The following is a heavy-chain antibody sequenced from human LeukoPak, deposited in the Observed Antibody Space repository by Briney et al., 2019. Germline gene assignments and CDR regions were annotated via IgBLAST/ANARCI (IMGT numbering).Heavy chain of an antibody. CDR3: ARGSPTYFTTWDFDY. D-gene: IGHD1-26*01. J-gene: IGHJ4*02. CDR2: IYSDGSV. CDR1: GGSISTYY. V-gene: IGHV4-4*07. Sequence: SETLSLTCTVSGGSISTYYWSWIRQPAGKGLQWIGRIYSDGSVKYNPSLKSRVTMSVDTSKDQFSLKMTSVTAADTAVYFCARGSPTYFTTWDFDYWGQGTLVTVSS.